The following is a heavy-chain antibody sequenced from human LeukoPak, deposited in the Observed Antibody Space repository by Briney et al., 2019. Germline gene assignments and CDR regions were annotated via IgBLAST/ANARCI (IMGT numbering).Heavy chain of an antibody. Sequence: GGSLRLSCAASGFTFNNYAMSWARQAPGKGLEWVSAVSGSGDSTYYADSVKGRFTISRDNSKNTVYLQMNSLRAEDTAVYYCANDRRLAAGVPDYWGQGTLVTVS. V-gene: IGHV3-23*01. CDR3: ANDRRLAAGVPDY. D-gene: IGHD3-10*01. CDR1: GFTFNNYA. J-gene: IGHJ4*02. CDR2: VSGSGDST.